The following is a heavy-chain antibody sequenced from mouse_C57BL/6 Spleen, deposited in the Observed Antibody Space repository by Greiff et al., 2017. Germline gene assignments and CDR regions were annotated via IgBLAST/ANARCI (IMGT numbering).Heavy chain of an antibody. V-gene: IGHV5-4*01. D-gene: IGHD4-1*01. CDR1: GFTFSSYA. CDR2: ISDGGSYT. CDR3: ARDMGRGYFDY. J-gene: IGHJ2*01. Sequence: DVQLQESGGGLVKPGGSLKLSCAASGFTFSSYAMSWVRQTPEKRLEWVATISDGGSYTYYPDNVKGRFTISRDNAKNNLYLQMSHLKSEDTAMYYCARDMGRGYFDYWGQGTTLTVSS.